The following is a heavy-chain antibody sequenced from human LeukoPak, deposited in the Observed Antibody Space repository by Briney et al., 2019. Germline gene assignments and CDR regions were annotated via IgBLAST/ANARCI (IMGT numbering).Heavy chain of an antibody. J-gene: IGHJ4*02. CDR3: AKEPLTGDPLYYFDY. D-gene: IGHD7-27*01. V-gene: IGHV3-33*06. CDR1: EFTFSSYG. Sequence: GGSLRLSCAASEFTFSSYGMHWVRQAPGKGLEWVAVIWYDGSNKYYADSVKGRFTISRDNSKNTLYLQMNSLRAEDTAVYYCAKEPLTGDPLYYFDYWGQGTLVTVSS. CDR2: IWYDGSNK.